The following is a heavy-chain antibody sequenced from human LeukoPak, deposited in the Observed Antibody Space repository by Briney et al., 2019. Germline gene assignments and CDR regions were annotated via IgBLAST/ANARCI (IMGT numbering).Heavy chain of an antibody. V-gene: IGHV4-61*02. CDR2: IYTSGST. CDR1: GGSISSGSYY. J-gene: IGHJ4*02. D-gene: IGHD2-2*01. CDR3: AREAYPEGDQLLFNY. Sequence: PSQTLSLTCTVSGGSISSGSYYWSWIRQPAGKGLEWIGRIYTSGSTNYNPSLESRVTISVDTSKNQFSLKLSSVTAADTAVYYCAREAYPEGDQLLFNYWGQGTLVTVSS.